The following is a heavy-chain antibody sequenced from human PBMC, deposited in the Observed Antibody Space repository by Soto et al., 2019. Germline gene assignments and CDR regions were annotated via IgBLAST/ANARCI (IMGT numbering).Heavy chain of an antibody. J-gene: IGHJ5*02. Sequence: SETLSLTCTVSGGSISSGGYYWSWIRQHPGKGLEWIGYIYYSGSTYYNPSLKSRVTISVDTSKNQFSLKLSSVTAADTAVYYCARVQGPLYCSSWKWQYGNWFDPWGQGTLVTVSS. CDR2: IYYSGST. V-gene: IGHV4-31*03. D-gene: IGHD6-13*01. CDR1: GGSISSGGYY. CDR3: ARVQGPLYCSSWKWQYGNWFDP.